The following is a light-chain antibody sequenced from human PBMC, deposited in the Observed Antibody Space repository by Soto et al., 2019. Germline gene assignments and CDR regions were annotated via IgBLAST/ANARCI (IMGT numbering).Light chain of an antibody. CDR3: QQYGSWT. CDR2: GAT. Sequence: EIVLTQSPGTLSLSPGERATLSCRASQTVSRSFLGWYQQKSGQAPRLVMFGATNRAPGIPDRFSGRVSGTDFTLTISRLEPEDFAVYYCQQYGSWTFGQGTKVDIK. CDR1: QTVSRSF. J-gene: IGKJ1*01. V-gene: IGKV3-20*01.